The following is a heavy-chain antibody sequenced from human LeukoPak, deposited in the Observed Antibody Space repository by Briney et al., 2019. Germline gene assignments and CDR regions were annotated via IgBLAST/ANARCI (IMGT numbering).Heavy chain of an antibody. J-gene: IGHJ4*02. Sequence: GGSLRLSCAASGFTFSSYAMSWVRQAPGKGLEWVSAISGSGGSTYYADSVKGRFTISRDNSQNTLYLQMNSLRAEDTAVYYCAKQRSEVVVAATNYWGQGTLVTVSS. CDR1: GFTFSSYA. V-gene: IGHV3-23*01. CDR3: AKQRSEVVVAATNY. CDR2: ISGSGGST. D-gene: IGHD2-15*01.